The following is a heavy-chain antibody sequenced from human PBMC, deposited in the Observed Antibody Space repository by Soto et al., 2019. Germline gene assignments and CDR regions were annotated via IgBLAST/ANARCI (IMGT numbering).Heavy chain of an antibody. J-gene: IGHJ4*02. Sequence: SGGSLRLSCAASGFTFSSFWMSWVRQAPGKGLEWVANIKQDGSEKYYVDSVKGRFTISRDNAKNSLYLQMNSLRAEDTAVYYCGRIYCTDTDCFYDYWGQGALVTVSS. CDR3: GRIYCTDTDCFYDY. D-gene: IGHD2-8*02. V-gene: IGHV3-7*01. CDR1: GFTFSSFW. CDR2: IKQDGSEK.